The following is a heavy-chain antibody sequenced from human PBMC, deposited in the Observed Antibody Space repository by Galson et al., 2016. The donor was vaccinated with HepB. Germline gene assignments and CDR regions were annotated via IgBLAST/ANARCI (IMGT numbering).Heavy chain of an antibody. V-gene: IGHV4-61*01. CDR3: ARGESYYGSGSSIYGMDV. D-gene: IGHD3-10*01. CDR2: IYYSGST. Sequence: SETLSLTCTASGGSVSSGSYYRSWIRQPPGKGLEWIGYIYYSGSTNYNPSLKSRVTIPVDTSKNQFSLKLSSVTAADTAVYYCARGESYYGSGSSIYGMDVWGQGTTVTVSS. J-gene: IGHJ6*02. CDR1: GGSVSSGSYY.